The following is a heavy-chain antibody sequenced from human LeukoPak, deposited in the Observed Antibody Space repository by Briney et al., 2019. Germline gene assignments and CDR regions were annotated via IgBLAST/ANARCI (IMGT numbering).Heavy chain of an antibody. CDR1: GFSFSTYN. V-gene: IGHV3-21*01. J-gene: IGHJ6*03. Sequence: PGGSLRLSCVASGFSFSTYNMNWARQAPGKGLEWVSSIVSTSSLMSYTDSVKGRFTISRDNAKNSLYLQMNSLRAEDTAVYFCARDLRDTSMITYPYFMDVWGKGTTVTISS. CDR2: IVSTSSLM. D-gene: IGHD5-18*01. CDR3: ARDLRDTSMITYPYFMDV.